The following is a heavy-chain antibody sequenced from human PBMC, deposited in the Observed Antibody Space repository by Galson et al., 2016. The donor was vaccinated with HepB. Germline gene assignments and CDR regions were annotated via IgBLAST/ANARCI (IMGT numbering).Heavy chain of an antibody. CDR2: IYYSGST. V-gene: IGHV4-39*01. J-gene: IGHJ6*04. CDR3: ARTLKFRDDYGKNYYYHGMDV. Sequence: WIRQPPGRGLEWIGNIYYSGSTYYKPSLKSRVTISADTSKNQFSLKLSSVTAADTAIYYCARTLKFRDDYGKNYYYHGMDVWGKGTTVTVSS. D-gene: IGHD4-17*01.